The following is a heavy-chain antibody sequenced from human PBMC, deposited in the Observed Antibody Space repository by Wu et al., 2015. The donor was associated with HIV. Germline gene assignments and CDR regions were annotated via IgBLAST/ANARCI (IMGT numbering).Heavy chain of an antibody. J-gene: IGHJ4*02. CDR3: AREGSPFGESSYRVYFDY. D-gene: IGHD3-10*01. Sequence: QVQLVQPGAEVKKPGSSVKVSCKASGGTFSSYAISWVRQAPGQGLEWMGGIIPIFGTANYAQKFQGRVTITTDESTSTAYMELSSLRSEDTAVYYCAREGSPFGESSYRVYFDYWGQGTLVTVSS. CDR1: GGTFSSYA. CDR2: IIPIFGTA. V-gene: IGHV1-69*05.